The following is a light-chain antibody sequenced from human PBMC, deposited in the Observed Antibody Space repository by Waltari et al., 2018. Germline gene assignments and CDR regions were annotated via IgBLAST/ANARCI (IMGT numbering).Light chain of an antibody. V-gene: IGKV4-1*01. CDR3: HQYYGAPLS. J-gene: IGKJ4*02. Sequence: DIVMTQSPDSLAVSLGERATINCKSSQSIFDSSNNKSDLAWYQQQPGQPPKGLIYWASTREAGVPDRFSGSGSGTDFTLTINSLQAEDVAVYYCHQYYGAPLSFGGGTKVEIK. CDR1: QSIFDSSNNKSD. CDR2: WAS.